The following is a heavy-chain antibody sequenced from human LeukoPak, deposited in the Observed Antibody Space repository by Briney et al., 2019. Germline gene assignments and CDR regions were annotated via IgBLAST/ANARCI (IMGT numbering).Heavy chain of an antibody. CDR2: IYYSGST. CDR1: GGSVSSGSYY. Sequence: PSETLSLTCTVSGGSVSSGSYYWSWIRQPPGKGLEWIGYIYYSGSTNYNPSLKSRVTISVDTSKNQFSLKLSSVTAEDTAVYYCARDLRIQDAFDIWGQGTMVTVSS. D-gene: IGHD3-16*01. V-gene: IGHV4-61*01. J-gene: IGHJ3*02. CDR3: ARDLRIQDAFDI.